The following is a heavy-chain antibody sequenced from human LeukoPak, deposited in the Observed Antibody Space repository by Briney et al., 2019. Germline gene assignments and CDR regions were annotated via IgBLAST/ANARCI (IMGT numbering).Heavy chain of an antibody. J-gene: IGHJ4*02. D-gene: IGHD3-10*01. CDR3: AIGGTYGSGS. Sequence: GGSLRLSCAASGFTFANTWMHWVRQAPRKGLVWVSLINNDGSTTNYADSVKGRITISRDNDKNTVYLQMNSLRAEDTAVYYCAIGGTYGSGSWGQGTLVTVSS. CDR1: GFTFANTW. CDR2: INNDGSTT. V-gene: IGHV3-74*01.